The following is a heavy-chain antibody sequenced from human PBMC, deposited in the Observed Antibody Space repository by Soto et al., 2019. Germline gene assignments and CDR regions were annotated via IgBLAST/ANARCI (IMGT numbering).Heavy chain of an antibody. V-gene: IGHV1-18*01. Sequence: AASVKVSYKASGYTFTSYGISWVRQAPGQGLEWMGWISAYNGNTNYAQKLQGRVTMTTDTSTSTAYMELRSLRSDDTAVYYCARVTGYSYGYEPHFDYWGQGTLVTVSS. D-gene: IGHD5-18*01. CDR2: ISAYNGNT. CDR1: GYTFTSYG. J-gene: IGHJ4*02. CDR3: ARVTGYSYGYEPHFDY.